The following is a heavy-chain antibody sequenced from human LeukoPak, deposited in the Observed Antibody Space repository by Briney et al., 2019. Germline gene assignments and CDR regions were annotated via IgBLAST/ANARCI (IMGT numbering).Heavy chain of an antibody. CDR3: ARGGSYFYDYYMDV. V-gene: IGHV4-4*07. D-gene: IGHD1-26*01. CDR2: IYTSGSS. J-gene: IGHJ6*03. CDR1: GGSISSSY. Sequence: PSETLSLTCTVSGGSISSSYWSWIRQPAGKGLEWIGRIYTSGSSNYNPSLKSRITMSVDTSKNEFSLKLTSVTAADTAVYYCARGGSYFYDYYMDVWGKGATVTVSS.